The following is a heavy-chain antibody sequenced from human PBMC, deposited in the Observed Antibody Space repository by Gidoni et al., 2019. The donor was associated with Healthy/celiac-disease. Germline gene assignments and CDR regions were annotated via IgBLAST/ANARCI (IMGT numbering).Heavy chain of an antibody. D-gene: IGHD3-16*01. CDR3: ARVFGDTMGDYWYFDL. CDR1: GGPIRSGGYY. Sequence: QVQLQESGPGLVQPSQTLSLTCTVSGGPIRSGGYYWSWIRPHPGKGLEWIGYIYYSGSTYYNPSLKSRVTISVDTSKNQFSLKLSSVTAADTAVYYCARVFGDTMGDYWYFDLWGRGTLVTVSS. V-gene: IGHV4-31*03. CDR2: IYYSGST. J-gene: IGHJ2*01.